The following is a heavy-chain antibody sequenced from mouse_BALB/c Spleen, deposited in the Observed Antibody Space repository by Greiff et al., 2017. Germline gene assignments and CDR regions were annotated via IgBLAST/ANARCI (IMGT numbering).Heavy chain of an antibody. D-gene: IGHD1-3*01. V-gene: IGHV1S81*02. CDR1: GYTFTSYY. CDR2: INPSNGGT. Sequence: QVQLQQPGAELVKPGASVKLSCKASGYTFTSYYMYWVKQRPGQGLEWIGGINPSNGGTNFNEKFKSKATLTVDKSSSTAYMQLSSLTSEDSAVYYCTRSGNHYYAMDYWGQGTSVTVSS. CDR3: TRSGNHYYAMDY. J-gene: IGHJ4*01.